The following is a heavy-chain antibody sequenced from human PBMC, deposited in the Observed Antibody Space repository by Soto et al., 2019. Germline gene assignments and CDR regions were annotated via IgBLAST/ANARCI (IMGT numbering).Heavy chain of an antibody. CDR2: IDDSGST. D-gene: IGHD6-19*01. J-gene: IGHJ4*02. CDR1: GGSINDYY. V-gene: IGHV4-59*01. CDR3: ARVKAVAGRGFGYFDY. Sequence: QVQLQESGPGLVKPSETLSLTCTVSGGSINDYYWSWMRQPPGKGLEWIGYIDDSGSTNYSPSLKSRVTISVDTSKNQFSLRLSSGTAADTAVYYCARVKAVAGRGFGYFDYWGQGTLVTVSS.